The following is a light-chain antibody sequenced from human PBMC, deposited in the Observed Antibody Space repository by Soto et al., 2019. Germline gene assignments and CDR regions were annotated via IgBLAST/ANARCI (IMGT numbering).Light chain of an antibody. CDR1: QSVSSN. J-gene: IGKJ5*01. CDR3: QQRYNWPPIT. CDR2: GAS. V-gene: IGKV3-15*01. Sequence: IVMTQSPATLSVSLWERATLSCRASQSVSSNLAWYQLKPGQAPRLLIYGASTRATGIPARFSGSGSGTEFTLTISSLQSEDFAVYYCQQRYNWPPITFGQGTRLEIK.